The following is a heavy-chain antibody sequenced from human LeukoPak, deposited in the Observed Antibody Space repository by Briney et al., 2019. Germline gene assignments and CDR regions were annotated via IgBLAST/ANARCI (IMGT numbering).Heavy chain of an antibody. CDR1: GDSVSSNSAA. CDR2: TYYRSKWYN. Sequence: SQTLSLTCDISGDSVSSNSAAWNWIRPSPSRGLEWLVRTYYRSKWYNDYAVSVKSRITINPDTSKNQFSLQLNSVTPEDTAVYYCAREGYSYGDRAFDIWGQGTMVTVSS. J-gene: IGHJ3*02. V-gene: IGHV6-1*01. CDR3: AREGYSYGDRAFDI. D-gene: IGHD5-18*01.